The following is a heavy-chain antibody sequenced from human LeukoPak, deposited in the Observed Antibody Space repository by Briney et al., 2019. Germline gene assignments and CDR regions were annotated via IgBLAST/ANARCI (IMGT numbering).Heavy chain of an antibody. D-gene: IGHD3-3*01. CDR1: GYTFTSYG. V-gene: IGHV1-18*01. Sequence: ASVKVSCKASGYTFTSYGISWVRQAPGQGLEWMGWISAYNGNTNYAQKFQGRVTMTRDTSISTAYMELSRLRSDDTAVYYCARSRGNYDFWSGYLYYFDYWGQGTLVTVSS. J-gene: IGHJ4*02. CDR2: ISAYNGNT. CDR3: ARSRGNYDFWSGYLYYFDY.